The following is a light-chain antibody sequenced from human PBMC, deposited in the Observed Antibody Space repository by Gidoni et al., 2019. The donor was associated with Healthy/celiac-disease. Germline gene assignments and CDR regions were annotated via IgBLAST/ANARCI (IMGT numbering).Light chain of an antibody. CDR3: QSYDSSLSGV. V-gene: IGLV1-40*01. CDR1: SSNIGAVYD. CDR2: GNS. Sequence: QSVLTQPPSVSGAPGQRVTIYCTGSSSNIGAVYDVHWYQQLPGTAPKLLIYGNSNRPSGVPDRFSGSKSGTSASLAITGLQAEDEADYYCQSYDSSLSGVFGGGTKLTVL. J-gene: IGLJ2*01.